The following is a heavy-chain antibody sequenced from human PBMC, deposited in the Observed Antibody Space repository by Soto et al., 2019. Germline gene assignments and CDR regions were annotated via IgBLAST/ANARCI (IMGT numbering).Heavy chain of an antibody. D-gene: IGHD6-13*01. Sequence: GGSLRLSCAASGFTFSSYGMHWVRQAPGKGLEWVAVIWYDGSNKYYADSVKGRFTISRDNSKNTLYLQMNSLRAEDTAVYYCARDGRDSSSWYYYYYYMDVWGKGTTVTVS. J-gene: IGHJ6*03. CDR2: IWYDGSNK. CDR3: ARDGRDSSSWYYYYYYMDV. V-gene: IGHV3-33*01. CDR1: GFTFSSYG.